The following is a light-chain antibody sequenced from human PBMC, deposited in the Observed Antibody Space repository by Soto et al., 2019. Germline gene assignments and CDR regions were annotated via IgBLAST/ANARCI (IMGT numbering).Light chain of an antibody. CDR3: SAYSTGSTPVL. CDR1: SSDVGGAYNY. J-gene: IGLJ2*01. Sequence: QSALTQPASVSGSPGQSITISCTGTSSDVGGAYNYVSWYQHHPGKAPKLIISDVNNRPSGVSDRFSGSKSGNTASLTISGLQDEDEADYYCSAYSTGSTPVLFGGGIKVTVL. CDR2: DVN. V-gene: IGLV2-14*03.